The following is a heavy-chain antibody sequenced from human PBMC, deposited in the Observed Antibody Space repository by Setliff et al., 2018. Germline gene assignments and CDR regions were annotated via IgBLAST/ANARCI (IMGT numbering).Heavy chain of an antibody. J-gene: IGHJ4*02. D-gene: IGHD3-16*01. CDR3: ARDGGEY. V-gene: IGHV3-7*01. Sequence: GGSLRLSCAASGFTFSRYGMSWVRQAPGKGLEWVAKIKQDGSEKYYVDSVKGRFTISRDNAKNSLYLQMNSLRAEDTAVYYCARDGGEYWGQGTLVTVSS. CDR1: GFTFSRYG. CDR2: IKQDGSEK.